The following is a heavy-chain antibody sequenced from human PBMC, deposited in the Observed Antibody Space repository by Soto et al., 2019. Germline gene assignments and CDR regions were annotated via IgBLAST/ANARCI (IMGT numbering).Heavy chain of an antibody. V-gene: IGHV3-30*18. CDR2: ISYDGSNK. CDR1: GFTFSSYG. CDR3: AKDHWELRTGWGAFDI. D-gene: IGHD1-26*01. J-gene: IGHJ3*02. Sequence: QVQLVESGGGVVQPGRSLRLSCAASGFTFSSYGMHWVRQAPGKGLEWVAVISYDGSNKYYADSVKGRFTISRDNXKXXLYLQMNSLRAEDTAVYYCAKDHWELRTGWGAFDIWGQGTMVTVSS.